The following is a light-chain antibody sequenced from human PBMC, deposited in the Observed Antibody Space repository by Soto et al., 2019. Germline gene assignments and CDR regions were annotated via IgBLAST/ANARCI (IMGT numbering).Light chain of an antibody. Sequence: EIRMTLSPSTLSGYVGDRVTIPCRASQTISSWLAWYQQKPGKAPKLLIYKASTLKSGVPSRFSGSGSGTEFTLTISSLQPDDFATYYCQHYNSYSEAFGQGTKVDIK. CDR3: QHYNSYSEA. CDR2: KAS. J-gene: IGKJ1*01. CDR1: QTISSW. V-gene: IGKV1-5*03.